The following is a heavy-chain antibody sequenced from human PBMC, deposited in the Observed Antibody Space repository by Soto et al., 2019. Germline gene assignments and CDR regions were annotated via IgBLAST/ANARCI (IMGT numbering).Heavy chain of an antibody. CDR1: GFTFSSYG. V-gene: IGHV3-30*18. D-gene: IGHD6-13*01. CDR3: AKRGWQLVRLYYYYGMDV. J-gene: IGHJ6*02. Sequence: PGGSLRLSCAASGFTFSSYGMHWVRQAPGKGLEWVAVISYDGSNKYYADSVKGRFTISRDNSKNTLYLQMNSLRAEDTAVYYCAKRGWQLVRLYYYYGMDVWGQGTTVTVSS. CDR2: ISYDGSNK.